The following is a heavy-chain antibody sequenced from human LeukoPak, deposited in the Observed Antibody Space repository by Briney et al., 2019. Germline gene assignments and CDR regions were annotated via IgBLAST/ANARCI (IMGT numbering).Heavy chain of an antibody. CDR2: ISGSGGST. CDR3: AKIYDSGGYYLSYFDY. D-gene: IGHD3-22*01. J-gene: IGHJ4*02. CDR1: GFTFSSYA. Sequence: GGSLRLSCAASGFTFSSYAMSWVRQAPGKGLEWVSAISGSGGSTYYADSVKGRFTISRDNSKNTLYLQMNSLRAEDTAVYYCAKIYDSGGYYLSYFDYWGKGTLVTVSS. V-gene: IGHV3-23*01.